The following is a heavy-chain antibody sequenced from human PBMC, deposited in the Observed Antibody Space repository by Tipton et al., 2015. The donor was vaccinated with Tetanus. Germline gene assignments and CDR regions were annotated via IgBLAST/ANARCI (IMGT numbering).Heavy chain of an antibody. CDR1: GDSVSSNSAA. CDR3: ARGSGGQQLVNYYYYGMDV. V-gene: IGHV6-1*01. CDR2: TYYRSKWYN. J-gene: IGHJ6*02. D-gene: IGHD6-13*01. Sequence: GLVKPSQTLSLTCAISGDSVSSNSAAWNWIRQSPSRGLEWLGRTYYRSKWYNDYAVSVKSRITINPDTSKNQFSLQLNSVTPEDTAVYYCARGSGGQQLVNYYYYGMDVWGQGTTVTVSS.